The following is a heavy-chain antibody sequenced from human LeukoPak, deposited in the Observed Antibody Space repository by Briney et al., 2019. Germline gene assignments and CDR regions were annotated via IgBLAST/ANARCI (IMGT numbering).Heavy chain of an antibody. D-gene: IGHD2-2*01. CDR2: ISNDGTNE. V-gene: IGHV3-30-3*01. J-gene: IGHJ4*02. Sequence: GGSLRLSCAPSGFTFRNYAMHWVRQAPGKGLEWVAVISNDGTNEFYADSVKGRFTISRDNSKNTLCLQMNTLRTEDTAMYYCARDTGSYCSSISCYEVDYWGQGTLVTVSS. CDR3: ARDTGSYCSSISCYEVDY. CDR1: GFTFRNYA.